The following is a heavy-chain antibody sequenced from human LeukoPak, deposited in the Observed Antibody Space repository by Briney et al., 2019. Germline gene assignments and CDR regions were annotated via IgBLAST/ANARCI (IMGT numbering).Heavy chain of an antibody. V-gene: IGHV3-66*04. CDR2: LYNDGAT. J-gene: IGHJ3*02. CDR1: GFTVSNNY. D-gene: IGHD3-10*01. Sequence: GGSLRLSCAASGFTVSNNYMSWVRQAPGKGLEWVSILYNDGATSYADSVKGRFTISRDNSTNTLYLQMNSLRAEDTAVYYCARLPMVRAADIWGQGTMVTVSS. CDR3: ARLPMVRAADI.